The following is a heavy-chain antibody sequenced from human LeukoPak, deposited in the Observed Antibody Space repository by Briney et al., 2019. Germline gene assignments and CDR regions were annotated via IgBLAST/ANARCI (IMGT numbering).Heavy chain of an antibody. CDR3: ARDHSSASYTYFYYYMDV. V-gene: IGHV4-4*07. Sequence: SETLSLTCTVSGYSISSYYWSWIRQPAGKGLEWIGRIYTSGSTNYNPSLKSRVTMSVDTSKNQFSLKLTSATAADTAVYYCARDHSSASYTYFYYYMDVWGRGTTVTVSS. D-gene: IGHD1-26*01. J-gene: IGHJ6*03. CDR2: IYTSGST. CDR1: GYSISSYY.